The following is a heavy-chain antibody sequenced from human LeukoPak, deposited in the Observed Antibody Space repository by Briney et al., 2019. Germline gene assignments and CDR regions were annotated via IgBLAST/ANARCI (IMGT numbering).Heavy chain of an antibody. Sequence: SETLSLTCTVSGGSISETNYYWGWIRQPPGKGLEWIGVMYYSGNTYYNPSLKSRITISLDTSKNQFSLKLSSVTAADTAVYYCAIVGGSYSTFDYWGQGTLVTVSS. V-gene: IGHV4-39*07. CDR1: GGSISETNYY. J-gene: IGHJ4*02. CDR3: AIVGGSYSTFDY. D-gene: IGHD1-26*01. CDR2: MYYSGNT.